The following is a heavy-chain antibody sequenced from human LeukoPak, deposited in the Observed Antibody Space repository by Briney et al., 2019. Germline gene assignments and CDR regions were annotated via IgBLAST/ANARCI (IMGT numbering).Heavy chain of an antibody. D-gene: IGHD1-26*01. CDR1: GYTFTHYY. Sequence: APVKVSYTPSGYTFTHYYIHWVRQAPGQGLAGLRWIKPSRGGTHYAQKFQDRVTMTRDTSIRTAYMEVSRLGSDDTAEYYCATMGATNFYHWGQGTLVTVSS. J-gene: IGHJ4*02. CDR3: ATMGATNFYH. CDR2: IKPSRGGT. V-gene: IGHV1-2*02.